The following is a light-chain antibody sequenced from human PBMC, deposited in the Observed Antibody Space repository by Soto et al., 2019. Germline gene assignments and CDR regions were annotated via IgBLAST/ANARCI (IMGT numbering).Light chain of an antibody. V-gene: IGKV1-5*01. CDR1: QTIYKY. J-gene: IGKJ1*01. Sequence: IQMTQSPSSVSASTGDRVTISCRATQTIYKYLAWYQHKPGKAPKVLIYDASSLESGVPSRFSGSGSGTEFTLTISSLQPDDSAIYYCQQYNNYEWTFGQGTKVDI. CDR3: QQYNNYEWT. CDR2: DAS.